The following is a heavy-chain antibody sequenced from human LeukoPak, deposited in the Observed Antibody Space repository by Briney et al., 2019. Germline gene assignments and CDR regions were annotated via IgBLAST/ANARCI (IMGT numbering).Heavy chain of an antibody. CDR3: ARDLGVWFGESTNYFDY. Sequence: GGSLRLSCAASGFTFSSYGMHWVRQAPGKGLEWVAVISYDGSNKYYADSVKGRFTISRDNAKNSLYLQMNSLRAEDTAVYYCARDLGVWFGESTNYFDYWGQGTLVTVSS. V-gene: IGHV3-30*03. CDR1: GFTFSSYG. J-gene: IGHJ4*02. CDR2: ISYDGSNK. D-gene: IGHD3-10*01.